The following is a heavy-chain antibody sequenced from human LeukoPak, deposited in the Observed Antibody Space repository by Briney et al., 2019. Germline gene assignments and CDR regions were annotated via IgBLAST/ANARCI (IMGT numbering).Heavy chain of an antibody. V-gene: IGHV3-7*01. Sequence: GGSLRLSCAASGFTFSSYWMSWVRQAPGKGLEWVANIKQDGSEKFYVDSVKGRFTISRDNAKNSLYLQMNSLRAEDTAVYYCARLTGTTSDDAFDIWGQGTMVTVSS. CDR1: GFTFSSYW. D-gene: IGHD1-20*01. J-gene: IGHJ3*02. CDR2: IKQDGSEK. CDR3: ARLTGTTSDDAFDI.